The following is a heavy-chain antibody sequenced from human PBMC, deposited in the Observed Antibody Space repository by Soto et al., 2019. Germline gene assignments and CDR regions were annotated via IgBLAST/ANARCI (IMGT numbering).Heavy chain of an antibody. CDR2: ISDDGTIT. J-gene: IGHJ6*02. CDR3: ATAVDYDFWSGTTHYGMDV. CDR1: GLTFSQYW. V-gene: IGHV3-74*01. Sequence: GGSLRLSCAASGLTFSQYWMHWVRQAPGQGLVWVSRISDDGTITDYADSVKGRFTVSRDNARNTHSLQMNSLRSEDTAVYFCATAVDYDFWSGTTHYGMDVWGQGTTVTVSS. D-gene: IGHD3-3*01.